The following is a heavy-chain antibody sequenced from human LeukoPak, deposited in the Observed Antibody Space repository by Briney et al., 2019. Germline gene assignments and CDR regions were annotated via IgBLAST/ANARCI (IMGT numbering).Heavy chain of an antibody. D-gene: IGHD1-26*01. Sequence: GGSLRLSCAASGFTFSSYGMSWVRQAPGKGLEWVSAISGSGGSTYYADSVKGRFTISRDNSKNTLYLQMNSLRAEDTAVYYCAKGGGSYVPGGYYFDYWGQGTLVTVSS. J-gene: IGHJ4*02. CDR3: AKGGGSYVPGGYYFDY. CDR2: ISGSGGST. CDR1: GFTFSSYG. V-gene: IGHV3-23*01.